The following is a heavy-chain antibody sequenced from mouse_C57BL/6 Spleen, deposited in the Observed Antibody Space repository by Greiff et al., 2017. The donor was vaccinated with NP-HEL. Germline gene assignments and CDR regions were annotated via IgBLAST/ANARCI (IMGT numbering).Heavy chain of an antibody. CDR3: ARGATVVADYFDY. D-gene: IGHD1-1*01. CDR1: GFTFSSYG. CDR2: ISSGGSYT. J-gene: IGHJ2*01. Sequence: EVQLVESGGDLVKPGGSLKLSCAASGFTFSSYGMSWVRQTPDKRLEWVATISSGGSYTYYPDSVKGRFTISRDNAKNTLYLQMSSLKSEDTAMYYCARGATVVADYFDYWGQGTTLTVSS. V-gene: IGHV5-6*01.